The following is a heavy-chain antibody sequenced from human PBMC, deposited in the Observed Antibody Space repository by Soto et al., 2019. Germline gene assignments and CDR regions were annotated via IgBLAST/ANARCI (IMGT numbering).Heavy chain of an antibody. CDR2: ISYDGSNK. V-gene: IGHV3-30*18. J-gene: IGHJ6*02. CDR3: AKYGSSSWYYYYYGMDV. Sequence: SLRLSCAASGFTFSDYYMSWIRQAPGKGLEWVAVISYDGSNKYYADSVKGRFTISRDNSKNTLYLQMNSLRAEDTAVYYCAKYGSSSWYYYYYGMDVWGQGTTVTVSS. D-gene: IGHD6-13*01. CDR1: GFTFSDYY.